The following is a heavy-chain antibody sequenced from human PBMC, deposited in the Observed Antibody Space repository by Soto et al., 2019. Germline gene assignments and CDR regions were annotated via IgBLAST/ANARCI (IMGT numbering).Heavy chain of an antibody. Sequence: TGGSLRLSCAASGFTVSSTYLGWVRQSPGKGLEWVSVIYSGGDTYYADSVKGRFTISRDNSKNTLYLQMNSLRTEDTAVYYCARGRSGWSFDYWGQGTQVTVSS. D-gene: IGHD6-19*01. CDR3: ARGRSGWSFDY. J-gene: IGHJ4*02. V-gene: IGHV3-53*01. CDR1: GFTVSSTY. CDR2: IYSGGDT.